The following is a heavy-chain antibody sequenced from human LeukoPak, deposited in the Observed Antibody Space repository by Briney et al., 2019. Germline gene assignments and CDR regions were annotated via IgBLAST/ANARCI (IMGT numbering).Heavy chain of an antibody. CDR3: ARVPCSGGSCYSWFDP. CDR2: ISAYNGNT. J-gene: IGHJ5*02. CDR1: GGTFSSYA. Sequence: SSVKVSCKASGGTFSSYAISWVRQAPGQGLEWMGWISAYNGNTNYAQKLQGRVTMTTDTSTSTAYMELRSLRSDDTAVYYCARVPCSGGSCYSWFDPWGQGTLVTVSS. D-gene: IGHD2-15*01. V-gene: IGHV1-18*01.